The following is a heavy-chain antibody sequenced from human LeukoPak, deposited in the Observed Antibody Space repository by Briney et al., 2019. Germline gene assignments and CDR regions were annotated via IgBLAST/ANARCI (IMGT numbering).Heavy chain of an antibody. J-gene: IGHJ4*02. V-gene: IGHV3-30*02. Sequence: GGSLRLSCVASGFSSYDMHWVRQAPGKGLEWVAFIQYDGSNKYYADSVKGRFTISRDNSKNTLYLQMNSLRAEDTAVYYCARDLRGDSAFDYWGQGTLVTVSS. CDR3: ARDLRGDSAFDY. D-gene: IGHD1-26*01. CDR1: GFSSYD. CDR2: IQYDGSNK.